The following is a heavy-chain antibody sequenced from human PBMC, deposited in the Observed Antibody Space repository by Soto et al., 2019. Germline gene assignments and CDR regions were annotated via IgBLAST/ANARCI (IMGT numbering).Heavy chain of an antibody. CDR1: GFTFSTYA. J-gene: IGHJ6*03. Sequence: EVQLLESGGGLVQPGGSLRLSCAASGFTFSTYAMSWVRQAPGKGLEWDSTITTSGGNTYYADSVQGPFTISRDNSKNTLYLQMNSLRAEDTAVYYCAGRYCTNGVCYTNYYYYIDVWGKGTTVTVSS. V-gene: IGHV3-23*01. D-gene: IGHD2-8*01. CDR2: ITTSGGNT. CDR3: AGRYCTNGVCYTNYYYYIDV.